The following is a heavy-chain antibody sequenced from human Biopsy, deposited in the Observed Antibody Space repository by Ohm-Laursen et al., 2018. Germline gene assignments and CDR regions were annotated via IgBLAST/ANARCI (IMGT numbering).Heavy chain of an antibody. J-gene: IGHJ4*02. CDR2: MNQDGSEE. D-gene: IGHD6-13*01. CDR1: GFIFSRYW. V-gene: IGHV3-7*04. Sequence: SLRLSCAASGFIFSRYWMNWVRQTPEKGLEWVANMNQDGSEEHYVDSVKGRFTISRDNSKSSLYLQMNSLRDEDTAVYYCARGPSETAAGRFASWGQGTLVTVSS. CDR3: ARGPSETAAGRFAS.